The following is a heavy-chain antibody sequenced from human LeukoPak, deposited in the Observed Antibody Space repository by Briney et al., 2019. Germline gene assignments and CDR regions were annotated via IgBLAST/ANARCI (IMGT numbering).Heavy chain of an antibody. CDR3: ARQLWPHKHYYYYYMDV. CDR2: FDPEDGET. CDR1: GYTLTELP. J-gene: IGHJ6*03. D-gene: IGHD5-18*01. Sequence: ASVKVSCKVSGYTLTELPMHWVRQAPGKGLEWMGGFDPEDGETIYAQKFQGRVTMTEDTSTDTAYMELSSLTSDDTAVYYCARQLWPHKHYYYYYMDVWGKGTTVTVSS. V-gene: IGHV1-24*01.